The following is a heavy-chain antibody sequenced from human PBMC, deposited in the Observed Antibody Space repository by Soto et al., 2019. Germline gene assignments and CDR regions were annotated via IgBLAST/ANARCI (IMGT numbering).Heavy chain of an antibody. D-gene: IGHD5-18*01. V-gene: IGHV4-59*01. J-gene: IGHJ4*02. CDR2: IYYSGST. CDR3: ARRPAKYGYTHGYDY. CDR1: GGSISTYY. Sequence: SETLSLTCTVSGGSISTYYWSWIRQSPGKGLEWIGYIYYSGSTNYNPSLKSRVTISVDTSKNQFSLDLSSVTAADTAVYYCARRPAKYGYTHGYDYWGQGTLVTVS.